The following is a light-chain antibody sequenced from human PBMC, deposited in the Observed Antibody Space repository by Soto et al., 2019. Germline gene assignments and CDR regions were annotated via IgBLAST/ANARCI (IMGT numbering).Light chain of an antibody. J-gene: IGLJ1*01. CDR1: SSDVGGYNY. CDR3: CSYAGSYTVYV. V-gene: IGLV2-11*01. CDR2: DVS. Sequence: QSALTQPRSVSGSPGQSVTISCTGTSSDVGGYNYVSWYRQHPGKAPKLMIYDVSKRPSGVPDRFSGSKSGNTASLTISGLRAEDEADYYCCSYAGSYTVYVFGTGTKVTVL.